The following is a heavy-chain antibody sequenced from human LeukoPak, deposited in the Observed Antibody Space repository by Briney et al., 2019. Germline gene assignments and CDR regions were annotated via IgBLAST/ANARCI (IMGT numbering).Heavy chain of an antibody. CDR3: ARGRFGGHSYYYMDV. Sequence: SETLSLTCAVFGGPFSDYYWSWIRRPPGKGLEWLGEINHSGSANYMPSLKSRVSISVDTSKNQFSLRLSSVTAADTAFYYCARGRFGGHSYYYMDVWGQGTPVTVSS. D-gene: IGHD3-3*01. V-gene: IGHV4-34*01. CDR2: INHSGSA. J-gene: IGHJ6*03. CDR1: GGPFSDYY.